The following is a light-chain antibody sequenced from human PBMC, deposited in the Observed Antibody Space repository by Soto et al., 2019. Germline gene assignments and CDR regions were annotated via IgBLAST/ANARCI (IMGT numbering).Light chain of an antibody. V-gene: IGKV3-15*01. CDR2: GAS. J-gene: IGKJ5*01. CDR1: QSISTN. CDR3: QQYNTWSSIT. Sequence: EIVMTQSPATLSVSPGERVTLSCRASQSISTNFAWYQQKPGQTPSLLMYGASTRATGIPARFSGSGFGTEFTLTISSLQSEDFAVYYCQQYNTWSSITFGQGTRLEIK.